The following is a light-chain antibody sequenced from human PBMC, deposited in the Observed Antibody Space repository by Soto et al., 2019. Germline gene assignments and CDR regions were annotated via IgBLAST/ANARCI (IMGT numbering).Light chain of an antibody. Sequence: EIVVTHSPGTLSLSPGERATLSCRASQAISSSFLAWYQQKPGQAPRLLTHGAYSRSAGIPDRFSGSGSGADFTLTISRLEPEDFAVYYCQHYGSSLWTFGQGTKVDIK. V-gene: IGKV3-20*01. J-gene: IGKJ1*01. CDR2: GAY. CDR3: QHYGSSLWT. CDR1: QAISSSF.